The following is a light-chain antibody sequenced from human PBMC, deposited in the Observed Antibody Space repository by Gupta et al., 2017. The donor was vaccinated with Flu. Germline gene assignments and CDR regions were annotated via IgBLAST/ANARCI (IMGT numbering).Light chain of an antibody. CDR1: KLEYKY. CDR3: QAWDTTTYV. CDR2: HDN. J-gene: IGLJ1*01. Sequence: SSELTQPPSVSVSPGQTAHVTCSGDKLEYKYVSWYQLKPGQSPLMVIYHDNRRPSGIPERFSGSNSGNTATLTISGAQPLDEADYHCQAWDTTTYVFGTGTKVTVL. V-gene: IGLV3-1*01.